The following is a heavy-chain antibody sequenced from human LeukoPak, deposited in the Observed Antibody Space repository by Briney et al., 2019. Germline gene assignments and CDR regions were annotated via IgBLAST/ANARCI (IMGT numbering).Heavy chain of an antibody. CDR2: ISGSGGST. V-gene: IGHV3-23*01. CDR1: GFTFSSYG. Sequence: GGTLRLSCAASGFTFSSYGMSWVRQAPGKGLEWVSAISGSGGSTYYADSVKGRFTISRDNSKNTLYLQMNSLRAEDTAVYYCAKDTAQAVYYDSSGYPEFDYWGQGTLVIVSS. D-gene: IGHD3-22*01. CDR3: AKDTAQAVYYDSSGYPEFDY. J-gene: IGHJ4*02.